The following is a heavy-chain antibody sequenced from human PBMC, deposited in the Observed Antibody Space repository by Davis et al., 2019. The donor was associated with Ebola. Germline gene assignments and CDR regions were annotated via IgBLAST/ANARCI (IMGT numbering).Heavy chain of an antibody. V-gene: IGHV3-53*05. Sequence: GESLKISCAASGFTVSSDYMSWVRQAPGKGLEWVSVIYSGGDTYCADSAKGRFTISRDNSKNTLYLQMSSLRPEDTAVYYCARDPGLPNGMDVWGQGTTVTVSS. CDR2: IYSGGDT. CDR3: ARDPGLPNGMDV. J-gene: IGHJ6*02. CDR1: GFTVSSDY.